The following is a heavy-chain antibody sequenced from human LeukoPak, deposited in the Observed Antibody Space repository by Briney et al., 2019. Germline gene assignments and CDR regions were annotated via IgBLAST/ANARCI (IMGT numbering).Heavy chain of an antibody. Sequence: PSQTLSLTCAVSGGSISSGGYSWSWIRQPPGKGLEWIGYIYHSGSTYYNPSLKSRVTISVDRSKNQFSLKLSSVTAADTAVYYCASTPQYSYGYRFVYWGQGNLVTAPS. V-gene: IGHV4-30-2*01. CDR1: GGSISSGGYS. J-gene: IGHJ4*02. CDR3: ASTPQYSYGYRFVY. CDR2: IYHSGST. D-gene: IGHD5-18*01.